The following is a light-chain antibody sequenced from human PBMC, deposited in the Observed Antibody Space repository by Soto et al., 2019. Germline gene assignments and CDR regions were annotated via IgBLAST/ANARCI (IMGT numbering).Light chain of an antibody. V-gene: IGKV1-5*01. J-gene: IGKJ1*01. CDR3: QHYNSYSEA. Sequence: DVQMTQSTSTLSASVGDRVSINCRASQSISAWLAWYQQNPGKAPKLLIYDASRLQSGVPSRFSGSGSGTEFTLTISSLQPDDFATYYCQHYNSYSEAFGQGTKVDIK. CDR1: QSISAW. CDR2: DAS.